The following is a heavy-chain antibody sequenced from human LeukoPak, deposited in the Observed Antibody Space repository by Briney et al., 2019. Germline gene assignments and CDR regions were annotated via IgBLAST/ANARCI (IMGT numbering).Heavy chain of an antibody. J-gene: IGHJ3*02. CDR1: GGSFSGYY. V-gene: IGHV4-34*01. CDR2: INHSGST. CDR3: ARSGPRITMIVVVIRPFDAFDI. Sequence: SETLSLTCAVYGGSFSGYYWSWIRQPPGKGLEWIGEINHSGSTNYNPSLKSRVTISVDTSKNQFSLKLSSVTAAGTAVYYCARSGPRITMIVVVIRPFDAFDIWGQGTMVTVSS. D-gene: IGHD3-22*01.